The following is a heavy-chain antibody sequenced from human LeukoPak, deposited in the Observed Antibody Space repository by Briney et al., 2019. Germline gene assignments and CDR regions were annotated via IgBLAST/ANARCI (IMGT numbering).Heavy chain of an antibody. J-gene: IGHJ4*02. CDR1: GFTFSSYV. CDR2: IKQDGSEK. D-gene: IGHD1-7*01. Sequence: GGSLRLSCVASGFTFSSYVMTWVRQAPGKGLEWVANIKQDGSEKYYVDSVKGRFTISRDNAKNSLYLQMNSLRAEDTAVYYCARDGELRGFDYWGQGTLVTVSS. CDR3: ARDGELRGFDY. V-gene: IGHV3-7*01.